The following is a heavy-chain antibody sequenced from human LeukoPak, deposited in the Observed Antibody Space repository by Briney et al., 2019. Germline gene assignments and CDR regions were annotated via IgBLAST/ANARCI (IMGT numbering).Heavy chain of an antibody. CDR1: GGSISSGDYY. Sequence: SQTLSLTCTVSGGSISSGDYYWSWIRQPAGKGLEWIVRIYTSGSTNYNPSLKSRVTISVDTSKNQFSLKLSSVTAADTAVYYCARLNREYNWNLDYYYYMDVWGKGTTVTVSS. CDR3: ARLNREYNWNLDYYYYMDV. J-gene: IGHJ6*03. V-gene: IGHV4-61*02. CDR2: IYTSGST. D-gene: IGHD1-7*01.